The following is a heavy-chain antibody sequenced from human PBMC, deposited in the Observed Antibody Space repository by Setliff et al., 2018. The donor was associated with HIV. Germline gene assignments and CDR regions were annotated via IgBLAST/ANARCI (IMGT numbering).Heavy chain of an antibody. Sequence: SVKVSCKASGGTFSNYAISWVRQAPGQGLEWMGGIIPIFGSTKYAQKFQDRVIITADESTHTADMELSSLRSEDTAVYYCARDDHYYVSGSFYSDWYFNLWGRGTLVTVSS. CDR2: IIPIFGST. J-gene: IGHJ2*01. V-gene: IGHV1-69*13. CDR1: GGTFSNYA. D-gene: IGHD3-10*01. CDR3: ARDDHYYVSGSFYSDWYFNL.